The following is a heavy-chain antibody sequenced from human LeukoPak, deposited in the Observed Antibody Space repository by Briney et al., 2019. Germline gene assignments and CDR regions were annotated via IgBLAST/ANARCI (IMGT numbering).Heavy chain of an antibody. J-gene: IGHJ5*02. CDR2: IYYSGTT. V-gene: IGHV4-59*02. CDR1: GGAVSGYY. CDR3: ARDTSAWSGYFDP. Sequence: SETLSLTCSVSGGAVSGYYWSWIRQPPGKGLEWIGYIYYSGTTYYNPSLKSRVTISVDTSKNQFSLKLSSVTAADTAVYYCARDTSAWSGYFDPWGQGTLVTVSS. D-gene: IGHD3-3*01.